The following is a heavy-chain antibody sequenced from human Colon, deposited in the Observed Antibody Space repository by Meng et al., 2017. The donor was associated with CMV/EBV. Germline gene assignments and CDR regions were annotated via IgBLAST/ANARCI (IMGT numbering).Heavy chain of an antibody. CDR1: GLTFTSDL. D-gene: IGHD5-18*01. CDR3: VKEQGNSDGHEYFQH. CDR2: ISDTGGNT. V-gene: IGHV3-23*01. Sequence: SGLTFTSDLKGWGRQTPGESAEEVSSISDTGGNTIYAESVESRFTISRDNSKNTLYLQMNNLRDEDTAEYYCVKEQGNSDGHEYFQHWGQGTLVTVSS. J-gene: IGHJ1*01.